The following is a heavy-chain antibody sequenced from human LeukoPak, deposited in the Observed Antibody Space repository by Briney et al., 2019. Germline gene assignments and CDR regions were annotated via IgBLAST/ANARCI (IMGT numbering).Heavy chain of an antibody. CDR1: GFTFGSYA. CDR3: ARNYGDSNKYYFDY. V-gene: IGHV3-30-3*01. D-gene: IGHD4-17*01. J-gene: IGHJ4*02. Sequence: GGSLRLSCAASGFTFGSYAMHWVRQAPGKGLEWVAVISYDGSNKYYADSVKGRFTISRDNSKNTLYLQMNSLRAEDTAVYYCARNYGDSNKYYFDYWGQGTLVTVSS. CDR2: ISYDGSNK.